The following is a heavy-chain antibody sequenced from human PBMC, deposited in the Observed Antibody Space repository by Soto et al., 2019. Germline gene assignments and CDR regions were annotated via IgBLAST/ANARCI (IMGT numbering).Heavy chain of an antibody. J-gene: IGHJ5*02. V-gene: IGHV5-51*01. Sequence: GESLKISWKGSGCSFTSYWIGWVRQMPGKGLEWMGIIYPGDSDTRYSPSFQGQVTISADKSISTAYLQWSSLKASDTAMYYCAASRDIVVVVAATWGQGTLVTVSS. CDR1: GCSFTSYW. CDR2: IYPGDSDT. CDR3: AASRDIVVVVAAT. D-gene: IGHD2-15*01.